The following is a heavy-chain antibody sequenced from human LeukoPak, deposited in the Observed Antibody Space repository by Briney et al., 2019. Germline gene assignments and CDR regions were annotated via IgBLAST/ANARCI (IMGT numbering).Heavy chain of an antibody. Sequence: GGSLRLSCAASGFTFSSYAMHRVRQAPGKGLEYVSAISSNGGSTYYANSVKGRFTISRDNSKNTLYLQMGSLRAEDMAVYYCARAIAAASFDYWGQGTLVTVSS. V-gene: IGHV3-64*01. CDR1: GFTFSSYA. D-gene: IGHD6-13*01. J-gene: IGHJ4*02. CDR2: ISSNGGST. CDR3: ARAIAAASFDY.